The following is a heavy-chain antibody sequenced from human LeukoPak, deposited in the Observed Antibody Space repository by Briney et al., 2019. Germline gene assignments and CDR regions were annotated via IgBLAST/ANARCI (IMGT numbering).Heavy chain of an antibody. CDR3: ARDDYDILTGYSPWYFDY. CDR1: GYTFTSYV. Sequence: ASVKVSCKASGYTFTSYVISGVRQAPGQGREWVGWISAYNGNTNYAQKLQGGGTMTTDTSTSTAYMELRSLRSDDTAVYYCARDDYDILTGYSPWYFDYWGQGTLVTVSS. CDR2: ISAYNGNT. V-gene: IGHV1-18*01. J-gene: IGHJ4*02. D-gene: IGHD3-9*01.